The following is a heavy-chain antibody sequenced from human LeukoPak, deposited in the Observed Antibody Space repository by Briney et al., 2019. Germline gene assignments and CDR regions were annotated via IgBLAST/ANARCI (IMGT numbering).Heavy chain of an antibody. J-gene: IGHJ4*02. CDR3: ARGDYGDYLYY. V-gene: IGHV1-69*04. CDR2: IIPILGIA. D-gene: IGHD4-17*01. Sequence: SVKVSCKASGGTFSSYAISWVRQAPGQGLEWMGRIIPILGIANYAQKFQGRVTITAVKSTSTAYMELSSLRSEDTAVYYCARGDYGDYLYYWGQGTLVTVSS. CDR1: GGTFSSYA.